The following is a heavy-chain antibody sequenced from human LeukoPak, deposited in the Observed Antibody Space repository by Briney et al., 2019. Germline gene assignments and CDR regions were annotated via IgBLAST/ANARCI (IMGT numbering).Heavy chain of an antibody. D-gene: IGHD2-15*01. J-gene: IGHJ4*02. V-gene: IGHV1-69*05. CDR3: ARHPRPLGMSGGNYYDY. CDR1: GGTFSSYA. Sequence: GASVKVSCKASGGTFSSYAISWVRQAPGPGLEWMGGIIPIFGTANYAQKFQGRVTITTDESTSTAYMELSSLRSEDTAVYYCARHPRPLGMSGGNYYDYWGQGTLVTVSS. CDR2: IIPIFGTA.